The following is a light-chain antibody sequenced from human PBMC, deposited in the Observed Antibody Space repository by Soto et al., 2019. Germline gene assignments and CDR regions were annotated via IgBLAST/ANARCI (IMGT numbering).Light chain of an antibody. CDR2: DVT. J-gene: IGLJ1*01. Sequence: QSALTQPASVSGSPGQSITISCTGTSSDVGAYNYVSWYQQHPGKAPKLMIYDVTNRPSGVSDRFSGSKSGNTASLTISGLRAEDEADYYCNSYTYRIERYVFGTVTVVTV. V-gene: IGLV2-14*01. CDR3: NSYTYRIERYV. CDR1: SSDVGAYNY.